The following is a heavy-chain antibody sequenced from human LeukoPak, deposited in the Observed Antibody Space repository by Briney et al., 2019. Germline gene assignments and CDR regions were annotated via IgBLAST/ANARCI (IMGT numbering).Heavy chain of an antibody. CDR3: ARAGFGELSFDY. D-gene: IGHD3-10*01. V-gene: IGHV3-23*01. CDR2: ISASGP. J-gene: IGHJ4*02. CDR1: GFTFSRLA. Sequence: GGSLRLSCAASGFTFSRLAMTWVRQAPGKGLEWVSTISASGPYYADAVRGRFTISRDNSGNTLSLQMDSLRAEDTAVYYCARAGFGELSFDYWGREPWSPSPQ.